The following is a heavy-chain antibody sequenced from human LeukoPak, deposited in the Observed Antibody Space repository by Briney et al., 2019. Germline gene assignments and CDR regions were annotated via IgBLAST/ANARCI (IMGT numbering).Heavy chain of an antibody. CDR3: AKRIGGVNSFDH. CDR1: GFTFSSYS. V-gene: IGHV3-23*01. D-gene: IGHD3-16*01. CDR2: ISGSGGST. Sequence: GGSLRLSCAASGFTFSSYSMNWVRQAPGKGLEWVSAISGSGGSTYYADSVKGRFIISRDNSKNTLYLQMNSLRAEDTAVYYCAKRIGGVNSFDHWGQGTLVTVSS. J-gene: IGHJ4*02.